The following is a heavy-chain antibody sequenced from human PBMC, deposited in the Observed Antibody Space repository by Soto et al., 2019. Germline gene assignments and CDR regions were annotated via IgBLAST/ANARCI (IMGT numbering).Heavy chain of an antibody. V-gene: IGHV1-46*01. CDR3: ATQSYTWYYFDY. CDR1: GYTFTSYY. D-gene: IGHD1-26*01. J-gene: IGHJ4*02. CDR2: INPSGGST. Sequence: QVQLVQSGAEVKKPGASVKVSCKASGYTFTSYYMHWVRQAPGQGLEWMGIINPSGGSTSYAQKFQGRVTMTRDTSTSTVYMELSSLRSEDTAVYYCATQSYTWYYFDYWGQGTLVTVSS.